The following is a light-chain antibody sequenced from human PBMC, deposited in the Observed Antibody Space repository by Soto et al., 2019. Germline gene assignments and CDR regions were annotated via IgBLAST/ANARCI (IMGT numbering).Light chain of an antibody. CDR1: QSVSSAF. CDR3: HQYGNSPYT. J-gene: IGKJ2*01. V-gene: IGKV3-20*01. CDR2: GAS. Sequence: ETVLTQSPGTLSLSPGARATLSCRASQSVSSAFFAWFQQRPGLAPRLLIYGASSRATGIPDRFSGSGSGTDFTLTISRLEPEDFAVYYCHQYGNSPYTFGQGTKLEIK.